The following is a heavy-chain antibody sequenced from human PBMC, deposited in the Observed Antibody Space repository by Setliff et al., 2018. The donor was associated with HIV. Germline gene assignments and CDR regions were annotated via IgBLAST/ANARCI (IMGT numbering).Heavy chain of an antibody. V-gene: IGHV4-38-2*02. Sequence: PSETLSLTCTVSGYSISSRYYWGWIRQPPGKGLEWIGSVYHTGSTYYNPSLKSRVTMSADTSKNQFSLKLSSVTAADTAVYYCARAEMATIVAFDIWGQGTMVTVSS. D-gene: IGHD5-12*01. CDR2: VYHTGST. CDR1: GYSISSRYY. J-gene: IGHJ3*02. CDR3: ARAEMATIVAFDI.